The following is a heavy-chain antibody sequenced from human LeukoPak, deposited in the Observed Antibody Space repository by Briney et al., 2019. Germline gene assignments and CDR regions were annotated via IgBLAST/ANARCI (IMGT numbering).Heavy chain of an antibody. Sequence: SETLSLTCAVSGGSISSGGYSWSWIRQPPGKGLEWIGYIYHSGSTYYNPSLKSRVTISVDRSKNQFSLKLSSVTAADTAVYYCARAGGYSGSSMGVWGKGTTVIVSS. CDR1: GGSISSGGYS. CDR3: ARAGGYSGSSMGV. J-gene: IGHJ6*04. D-gene: IGHD1-26*01. V-gene: IGHV4-30-2*01. CDR2: IYHSGST.